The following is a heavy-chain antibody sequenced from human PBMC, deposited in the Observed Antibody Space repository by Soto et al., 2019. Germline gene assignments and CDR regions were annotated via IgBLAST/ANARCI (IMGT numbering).Heavy chain of an antibody. CDR2: IWYDGSNK. Sequence: QVQLVESGGGVVQPGRSLRFSCAASGFTFSSYGMHWVRQAPGKGLEWVAVIWYDGSNKYYADSVKGRFTISRDNSKNTLYLQMNSLRAEDTAVYYCARDQHGEQPFPCYWGQGTLVTVSS. V-gene: IGHV3-33*01. D-gene: IGHD3-10*01. CDR3: ARDQHGEQPFPCY. CDR1: GFTFSSYG. J-gene: IGHJ4*02.